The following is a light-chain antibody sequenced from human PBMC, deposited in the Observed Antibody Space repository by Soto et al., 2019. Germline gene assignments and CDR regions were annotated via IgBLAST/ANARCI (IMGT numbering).Light chain of an antibody. J-gene: IGLJ3*02. CDR1: HSDIGAGYG. V-gene: IGLV1-40*01. Sequence: QSVLTQPPSVTGAPGQRVTISCTGSHSDIGAGYGVHWYQQFPHSAPKLLIYDTTNRPSGVPDRFSGSRSGTSASLAITGLQAEDEADYYCQSYDDSLSGWVFGGGTKLTV. CDR2: DTT. CDR3: QSYDDSLSGWV.